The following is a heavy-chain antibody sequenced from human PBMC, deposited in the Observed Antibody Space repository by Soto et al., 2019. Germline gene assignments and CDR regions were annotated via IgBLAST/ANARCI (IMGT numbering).Heavy chain of an antibody. J-gene: IGHJ6*03. CDR2: ISAYNGNT. CDR1: GYTFTSYG. V-gene: IGHV1-18*01. D-gene: IGHD2-2*01. CDR3: ARGGSNIVVVPAAMLGYMDV. Sequence: ASVKVSCKASGYTFTSYGISWVRQAPGQGLEWMGWISAYNGNTNYAQKLQGRVTMTTDTSTSTAYMELRSLRSDDTAVYYRARGGSNIVVVPAAMLGYMDVWGKGTTVTVSS.